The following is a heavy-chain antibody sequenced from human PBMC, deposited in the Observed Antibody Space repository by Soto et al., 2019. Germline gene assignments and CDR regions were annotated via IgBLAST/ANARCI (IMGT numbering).Heavy chain of an antibody. CDR2: INGYNGNT. CDR1: GYTFTSYG. J-gene: IGHJ4*02. Sequence: ASVKVSCKASGYTFTSYGITWVRQAPGQGLEWMGWINGYNGNTNYAEKLQGRVTMTTETSTSTAYMELRSLRSDDTAVYYCARLSAWSRLDYWGRGTLVVLSS. D-gene: IGHD6-19*01. CDR3: ARLSAWSRLDY. V-gene: IGHV1-18*01.